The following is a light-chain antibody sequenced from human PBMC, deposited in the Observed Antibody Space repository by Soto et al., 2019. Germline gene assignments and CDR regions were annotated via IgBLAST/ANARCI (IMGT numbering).Light chain of an antibody. CDR3: HQYGISPRT. V-gene: IGKV3-20*01. CDR1: QSVSSSH. Sequence: EIVLTQSPGTLSLSPGERATLSCSASQSVSSSHLAWYQQKPGQAPRLLIYGASNRATGIPDRFSGSGSGTDFTLTISRLEPEDFAVYYCHQYGISPRTFGQVKRLEIK. CDR2: GAS. J-gene: IGKJ5*01.